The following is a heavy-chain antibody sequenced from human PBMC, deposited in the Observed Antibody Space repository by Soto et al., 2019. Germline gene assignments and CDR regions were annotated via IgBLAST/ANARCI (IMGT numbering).Heavy chain of an antibody. V-gene: IGHV1-69*13. CDR3: ARALDGYNSRAPFDY. J-gene: IGHJ4*02. CDR2: IIPIFGTA. CDR1: GGTFSSYA. Sequence: ASVKVSCKASGGTFSSYAISWVRQAPGQGLEWMGGIIPIFGTANYAQKFQGRVTITADESTSTAYMELSSLRSEDTAVYYCARALDGYNSRAPFDYWGQGTLVTVSS. D-gene: IGHD5-12*01.